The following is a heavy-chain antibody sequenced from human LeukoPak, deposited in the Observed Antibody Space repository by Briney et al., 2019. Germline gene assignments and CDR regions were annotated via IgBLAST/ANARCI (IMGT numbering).Heavy chain of an antibody. Sequence: GRSLRLSCAASGFTFSSYGMHWVRQAPGKGLEWVAVIWYGGSNKYYADSVKGRFTISRDNSKNTLYLQMNSLRAEDTAVYYCAKDRTYSGSYDVDYWGQGTLVTVSS. CDR3: AKDRTYSGSYDVDY. J-gene: IGHJ4*02. CDR2: IWYGGSNK. CDR1: GFTFSSYG. V-gene: IGHV3-30*18. D-gene: IGHD1-26*01.